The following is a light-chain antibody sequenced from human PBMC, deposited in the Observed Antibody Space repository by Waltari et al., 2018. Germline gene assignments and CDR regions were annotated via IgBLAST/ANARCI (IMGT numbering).Light chain of an antibody. CDR2: STT. CDR1: SSNLGAGYD. V-gene: IGLV1-40*01. CDR3: QSYDRSLSGFYV. Sequence: QSVLTQPPSVSGAPGQRVTISCTGGSSNLGAGYDVYWYQQVPGTAPKLLIYSTTFRPSGVPDRFSGSKSGTSASLAITGLQTEDEADYYCQSYDRSLSGFYVFGTGTRVTVL. J-gene: IGLJ1*01.